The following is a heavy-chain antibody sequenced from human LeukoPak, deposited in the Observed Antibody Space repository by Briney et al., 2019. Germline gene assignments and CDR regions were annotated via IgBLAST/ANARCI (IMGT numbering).Heavy chain of an antibody. Sequence: PGGSLRLSCAASGFTFSSYAMHWVRQAPGKGLEWVAVISYDGSNKYYADSVEGRFTISRDNSKNTLYLQMNSLRAEDTAVYYCARDQGFDYWGQGTLVTVSS. CDR2: ISYDGSNK. J-gene: IGHJ4*02. CDR3: ARDQGFDY. CDR1: GFTFSSYA. V-gene: IGHV3-30*04.